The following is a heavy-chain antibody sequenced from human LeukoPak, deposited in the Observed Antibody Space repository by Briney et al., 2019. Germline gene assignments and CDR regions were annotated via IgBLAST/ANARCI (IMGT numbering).Heavy chain of an antibody. CDR2: IRNKASDYTT. V-gene: IGHV3-72*01. Sequence: GGSLRLSCAASGFTFSDHYMDWVRQAPGKGLEWVDRIRNKASDYTTEYAASVKVRFTISRDDSKTSVFLQINSLITEDTAVYYCARGLGETTGALDYWGQGTLVTVSS. CDR3: ARGLGETTGALDY. D-gene: IGHD1-26*01. CDR1: GFTFSDHY. J-gene: IGHJ4*02.